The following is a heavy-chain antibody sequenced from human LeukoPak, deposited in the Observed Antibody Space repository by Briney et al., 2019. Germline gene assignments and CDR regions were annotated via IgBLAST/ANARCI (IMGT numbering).Heavy chain of an antibody. CDR3: ARRGHGYGSPFDY. J-gene: IGHJ4*02. V-gene: IGHV3-66*04. D-gene: IGHD5-18*01. CDR1: GFTVSSNY. CDR2: IYSGGTT. Sequence: GGSLRLSCAASGFTVSSNYMNWVRQAPGKGLEWVSMIYSGGTTFYTDSVKGRFIISRDNSKNTLDLQMNSLRAEDTAVYYCARRGHGYGSPFDYWGQGTLVTVSS.